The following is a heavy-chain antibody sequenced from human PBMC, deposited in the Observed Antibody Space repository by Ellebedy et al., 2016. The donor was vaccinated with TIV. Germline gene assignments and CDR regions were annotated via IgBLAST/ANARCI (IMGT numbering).Heavy chain of an antibody. D-gene: IGHD6-13*01. V-gene: IGHV3-21*01. J-gene: IGHJ4*02. Sequence: GGSLRLSCAASGFTFSSFTMNWVRQAPGKELEWVSSISSSGTYIHNADSVKGRFTISRDNAKNSLYLQMNSLRVEDTAIYYCARPAASYSSSWYDFDCWGQGTLVTVSS. CDR2: ISSSGTYI. CDR3: ARPAASYSSSWYDFDC. CDR1: GFTFSSFT.